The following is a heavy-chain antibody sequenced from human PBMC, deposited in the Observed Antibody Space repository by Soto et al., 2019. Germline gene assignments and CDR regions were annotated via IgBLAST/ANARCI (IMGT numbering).Heavy chain of an antibody. Sequence: NPSETMSLTCSVSGASILNTDCLWTWIRQPPGKCLEWIGYVYYPGGTYYSPSLKSRLTMSMDTSKNQFSLDLSSVTAADTAVYYCVRDKWELPLDIWGQGTMVTVSS. CDR3: VRDKWELPLDI. J-gene: IGHJ3*02. D-gene: IGHD1-26*01. CDR2: VYYPGGT. V-gene: IGHV4-30-4*01. CDR1: GASILNTDCL.